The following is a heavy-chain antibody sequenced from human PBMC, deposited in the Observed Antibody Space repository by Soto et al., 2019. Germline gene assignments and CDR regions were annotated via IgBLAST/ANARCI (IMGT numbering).Heavy chain of an antibody. D-gene: IGHD6-6*01. J-gene: IGHJ4*02. CDR3: VKYIAARPV. V-gene: IGHV3-64D*06. CDR1: GFSLSSYA. Sequence: GSLRLSGSAAGFSLSSYAMYWVRQAPGKGLEYVSAISSNGGSTYYADSVKGRFTISRDNYKNTLYLQMSSLRAEDTAVYYCVKYIAARPVWGQGTLVTVSS. CDR2: ISSNGGST.